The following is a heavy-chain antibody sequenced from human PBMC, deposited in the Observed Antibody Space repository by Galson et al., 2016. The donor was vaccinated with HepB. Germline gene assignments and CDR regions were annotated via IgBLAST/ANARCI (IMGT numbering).Heavy chain of an antibody. V-gene: IGHV1-18*01. CDR1: GYTFTNYG. D-gene: IGHD6-6*01. J-gene: IGHJ6*02. Sequence: SVKVSCKASGYTFTNYGISWVRQAPGQGLEWMGWINTYNGNTNYAQKLQGRVTMTTDTSTSTAYMELRSLRSDDTAVYYCASLLYPTLSSSAMGVWGQGTTVTVSS. CDR2: INTYNGNT. CDR3: ASLLYPTLSSSAMGV.